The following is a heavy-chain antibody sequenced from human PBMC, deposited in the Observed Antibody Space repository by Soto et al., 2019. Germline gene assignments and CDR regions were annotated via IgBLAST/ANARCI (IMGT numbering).Heavy chain of an antibody. J-gene: IGHJ6*02. Sequence: QVQLVESGGGLVKPGGSLRLSCAASGFSFSDYYMSWIRQAPGKGLEWVSYISSSSTYTNYADSVKGRFTISRDNAKNSLYLQMNSLRAEDTAVYYCARDRAYCGGDCSSNYYYFYGMDVWGQGTTVTVSS. D-gene: IGHD2-21*02. V-gene: IGHV3-11*06. CDR2: ISSSSTYT. CDR3: ARDRAYCGGDCSSNYYYFYGMDV. CDR1: GFSFSDYY.